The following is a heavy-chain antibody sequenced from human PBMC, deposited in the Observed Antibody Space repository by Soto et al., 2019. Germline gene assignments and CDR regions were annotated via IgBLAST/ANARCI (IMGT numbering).Heavy chain of an antibody. CDR1: GGSISSSSYY. CDR2: TYYSGST. V-gene: IGHV4-39*01. J-gene: IGHJ4*02. CDR3: ARRSFSGELSRGNY. D-gene: IGHD3-16*02. Sequence: QLQLQESGPGLVKPSETLSLTCTVSGGSISSSSYYWGWIRQPPGKGLEWIGSTYYSGSTYYNPSLKSRVTISVETSKNQFSLKLSSVTAADTAVYYCARRSFSGELSRGNYWGQGTLVTVSS.